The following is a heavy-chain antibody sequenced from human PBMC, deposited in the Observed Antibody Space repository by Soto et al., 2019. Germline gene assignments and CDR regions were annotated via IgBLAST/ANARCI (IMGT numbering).Heavy chain of an antibody. CDR2: INAGSGDT. CDR1: GYIFTSYA. Sequence: GASVKVSCKTSGYIFTSYAMHWVRQAPGQRLEWMGWINAGSGDTKYSQKFQGRVTITRDTSANTAFMELSSLRSEDTAVFYCARATGAGYDFWSGPSTPFDYWGQGTLVTVSS. CDR3: ARATGAGYDFWSGPSTPFDY. V-gene: IGHV1-3*01. J-gene: IGHJ4*02. D-gene: IGHD3-3*01.